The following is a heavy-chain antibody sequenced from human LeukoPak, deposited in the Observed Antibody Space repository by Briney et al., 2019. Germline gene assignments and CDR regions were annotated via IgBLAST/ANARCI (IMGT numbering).Heavy chain of an antibody. J-gene: IGHJ4*02. CDR1: GFTFSSYW. V-gene: IGHV3-7*01. CDR2: IQQDGSEI. D-gene: IGHD3-22*01. Sequence: PGGSLRLSCVASGFTFSSYWMGWVRQAPGKGLEWVANIQQDGSEIFYVDSVRGRFTISRDNAKNSLYLQMNTLRAEDTAVYYCARAVNYYDSSGYYYYFDYWGQGTLVTVSS. CDR3: ARAVNYYDSSGYYYYFDY.